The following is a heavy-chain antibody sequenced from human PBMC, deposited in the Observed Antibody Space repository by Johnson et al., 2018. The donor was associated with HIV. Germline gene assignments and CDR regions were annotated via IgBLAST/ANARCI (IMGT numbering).Heavy chain of an antibody. CDR1: GFTFSNAW. D-gene: IGHD2-15*01. J-gene: IGHJ3*02. CDR2: IKSKTDGGTT. Sequence: VHLVESGGGLVKPGGSLRLSCAASGFTFSNAWMSWVRQAPGKGLEWVGRIKSKTDGGTTDYAAPVKGRFTISRDDSKNTAYLQMNSLKTEDTAVYYCASIVVVAAQEADAFDIWGQGTMVTVSS. V-gene: IGHV3-15*01. CDR3: ASIVVVAAQEADAFDI.